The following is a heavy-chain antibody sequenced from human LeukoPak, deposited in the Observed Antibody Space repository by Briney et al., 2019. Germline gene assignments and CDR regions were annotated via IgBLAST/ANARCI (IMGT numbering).Heavy chain of an antibody. V-gene: IGHV4-34*01. CDR2: INHSGST. Sequence: SETLSLTCSVSGGSVSSYYWSWIRQPPGKGLEWIGEINHSGSTNYNPSLKSRVTISVDTSKNQFSLKLSSVTAADTAVYYCASRNRIVVVPAAKDRYYGMDVWGQGTTVTVSS. D-gene: IGHD2-2*01. CDR1: GGSVSSYY. CDR3: ASRNRIVVVPAAKDRYYGMDV. J-gene: IGHJ6*02.